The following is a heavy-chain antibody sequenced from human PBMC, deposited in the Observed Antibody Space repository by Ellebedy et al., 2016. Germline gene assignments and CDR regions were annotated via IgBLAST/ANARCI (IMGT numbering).Heavy chain of an antibody. CDR1: GFDFSRTS. CDR3: AKAISPGVHRGYFDF. Sequence: GESLKISCEASGFDFSRTSMHWVRQAPGKGLECLTYMSDDGTYKYYGDSVMGRFTISRDNSKSTVFLQMNGLTPEDTAMYYCAKAISPGVHRGYFDFWGQGTLVTVSS. V-gene: IGHV3-30-3*01. CDR2: MSDDGTYK. J-gene: IGHJ4*02. D-gene: IGHD3-9*01.